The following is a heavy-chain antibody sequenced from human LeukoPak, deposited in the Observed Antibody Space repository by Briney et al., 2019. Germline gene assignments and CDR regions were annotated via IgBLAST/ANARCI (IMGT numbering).Heavy chain of an antibody. CDR3: ARDGGYYDSSGYWGPHDAFDI. CDR2: INPNSGGT. Sequence: GASVKVSCKASGYTFTGYYMHWVRQAPGQGLEWMGWINPNSGGTNCAQKFQGRVTMTRDTSISTAYMELSRLRSDDTAVYYCARDGGYYDSSGYWGPHDAFDIWGQGTMVTVSS. D-gene: IGHD3-22*01. J-gene: IGHJ3*02. V-gene: IGHV1-2*02. CDR1: GYTFTGYY.